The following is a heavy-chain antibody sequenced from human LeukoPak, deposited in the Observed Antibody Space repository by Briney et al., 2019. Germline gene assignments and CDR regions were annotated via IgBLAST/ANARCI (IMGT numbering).Heavy chain of an antibody. D-gene: IGHD4-11*01. Sequence: SVKVSCKASGGTFSSYAISWVRQDPGQGLEWMGGIIPIFGTANYAQKFQGRVTITADKSTSTAYMELSSLRSEDTAVYYCARHDYSNYVDYWGQGTLVTVSS. V-gene: IGHV1-69*06. CDR1: GGTFSSYA. CDR2: IIPIFGTA. J-gene: IGHJ4*02. CDR3: ARHDYSNYVDY.